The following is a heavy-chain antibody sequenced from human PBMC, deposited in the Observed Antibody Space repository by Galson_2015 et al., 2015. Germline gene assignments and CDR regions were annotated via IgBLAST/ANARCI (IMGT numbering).Heavy chain of an antibody. CDR1: GGTFSSYA. CDR2: IIPIFGTA. CDR3: ARVCSGGSCNSGYYYYGMDV. J-gene: IGHJ6*02. V-gene: IGHV1-69*13. D-gene: IGHD2-15*01. Sequence: SVKVSCKASGGTFSSYAISWVRQAPGQGLEWMGGIIPIFGTANYAQKFQGRVTITADESTSTAYMELSSLRSEDTAVYYCARVCSGGSCNSGYYYYGMDVWGQGTTVTVSS.